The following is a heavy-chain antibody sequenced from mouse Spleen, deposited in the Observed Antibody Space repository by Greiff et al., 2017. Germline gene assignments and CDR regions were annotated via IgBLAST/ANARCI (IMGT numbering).Heavy chain of an antibody. CDR3: ARGWDLD. CDR1: GYSFTSYT. Sequence: QVQLQQSAAELARPGASVKMSCKASGYSFTSYTMHWVKQRPGQGLEWIGYINPSSGYTEYNQKFKDKTTLTADKSSNTAYMQLSSLTSEDSAVYYCARGWDLDWGQGTLVTVSA. V-gene: IGHV1-4*02. D-gene: IGHD4-1*01. J-gene: IGHJ3*01. CDR2: INPSSGYT.